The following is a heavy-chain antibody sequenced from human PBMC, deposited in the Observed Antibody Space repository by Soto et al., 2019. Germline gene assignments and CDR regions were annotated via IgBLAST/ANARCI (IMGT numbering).Heavy chain of an antibody. D-gene: IGHD2-15*01. CDR1: GYTFTSYY. V-gene: IGHV1-46*01. CDR3: ARVYCSGGGCYGIDY. CDR2: ISPSGGST. J-gene: IGHJ4*02. Sequence: QVHLVQSGAEVKKPGASVKVSCKASGYTFTSYYMHWVRQAPGQGLEWMGIISPSGGSTTYAQKCQVRVRMTRDTSTSTVYMELSSLRSEDTAVYYCARVYCSGGGCYGIDYWGQGTLVTVSS.